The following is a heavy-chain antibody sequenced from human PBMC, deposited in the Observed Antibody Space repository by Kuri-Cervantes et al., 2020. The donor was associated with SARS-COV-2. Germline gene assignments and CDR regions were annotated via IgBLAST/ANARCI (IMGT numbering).Heavy chain of an antibody. J-gene: IGHJ3*02. Sequence: LRLSCTVSGGSISSGGYYWSWIRQPPGKGLEWIGYIYHSGSTYYNPSLKSRVTISVDRSKNQFSLKLSSVTAADTAVYYCARDGSVARYPRTAFDTWGQGTMVTVSS. CDR1: GGSISSGGYY. D-gene: IGHD6-19*01. V-gene: IGHV4-30-2*01. CDR2: IYHSGST. CDR3: ARDGSVARYPRTAFDT.